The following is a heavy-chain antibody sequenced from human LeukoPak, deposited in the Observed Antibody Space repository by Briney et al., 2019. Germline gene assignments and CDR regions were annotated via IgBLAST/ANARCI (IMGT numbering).Heavy chain of an antibody. CDR1: SGSIFRSNW. J-gene: IGHJ4*02. CDR2: IFHSGST. CDR3: ARSPTKRVPEDY. V-gene: IGHV4-4*02. D-gene: IGHD2-2*01. Sequence: SGTLSLTCAVSSGSIFRSNWWSWVRQPPGKGLEWIGQIFHSGSTSYSPSLKSRVTISVDESKNQFSLRLTSVTAADTAVYYCARSPTKRVPEDYWGQGTLVTVSS.